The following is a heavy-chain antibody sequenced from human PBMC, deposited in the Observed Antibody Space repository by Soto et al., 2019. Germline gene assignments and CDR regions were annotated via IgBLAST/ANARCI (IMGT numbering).Heavy chain of an antibody. D-gene: IGHD3-9*01. CDR2: IYYSGST. J-gene: IGHJ5*02. Sequence: SETLSLTCTVSGGSVSSGSYYWSWIRQPPGKGLEWIGYIYYSGSTSYNPSLKSRVTISVDTSKNQFSLKLSSVTAADTAVYYCARTSTVLRYFDWLYWFDTWGQGTLVTVSS. CDR1: GGSVSSGSYY. V-gene: IGHV4-61*01. CDR3: ARTSTVLRYFDWLYWFDT.